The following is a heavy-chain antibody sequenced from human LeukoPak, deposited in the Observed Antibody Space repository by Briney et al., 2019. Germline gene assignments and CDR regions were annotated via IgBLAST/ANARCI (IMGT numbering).Heavy chain of an antibody. D-gene: IGHD4-17*01. J-gene: IGHJ6*04. CDR3: ARDAYGDDGSGGGMDV. CDR2: IWYDGGKK. CDR1: GFTFGSFG. Sequence: PGRSLRLSCAAFGFTFGSFGMHWVRQAPGKGLEWVAVIWYDGGKKLYPDSVRGRFTISRDNSKNTLDLQMNSLRAEDTAVYYCARDAYGDDGSGGGMDVWGKGTTVTVSS. V-gene: IGHV3-33*01.